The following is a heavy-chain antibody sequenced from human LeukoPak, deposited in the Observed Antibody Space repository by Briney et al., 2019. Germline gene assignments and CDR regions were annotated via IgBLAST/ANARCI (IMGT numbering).Heavy chain of an antibody. CDR2: IYSGGST. CDR1: GFTVSSNY. V-gene: IGHV3-53*01. CDR3: ARDQGIAAAGYGMDV. J-gene: IGHJ6*02. D-gene: IGHD6-13*01. Sequence: GGSLRLSCAASGFTVSSNYMSWVRQAPGKGLEWVSVIYSGGSTYYADSVKGRFTISRDNSKNTLYLQMNSLRAEDTAVYYCARDQGIAAAGYGMDVWGQGTTVTVSS.